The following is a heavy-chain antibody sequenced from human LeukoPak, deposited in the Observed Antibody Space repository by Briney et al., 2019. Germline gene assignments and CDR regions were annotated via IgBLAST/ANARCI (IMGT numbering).Heavy chain of an antibody. CDR1: GGTFSSYA. CDR3: ARGDALTGDDPYYFDY. J-gene: IGHJ4*02. CDR2: IIPIFGTA. Sequence: SVKVSCKASGGTFSSYAISWVRQAPGQGLEWMGGIIPIFGTANYAQKFQGRVTITANESTSTAYMELSSLRSEDTAVYYCARGDALTGDDPYYFDYWGQGTLVTVSS. D-gene: IGHD7-27*01. V-gene: IGHV1-69*13.